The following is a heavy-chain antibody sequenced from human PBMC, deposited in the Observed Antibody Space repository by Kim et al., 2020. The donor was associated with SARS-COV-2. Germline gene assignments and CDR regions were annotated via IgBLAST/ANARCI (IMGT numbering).Heavy chain of an antibody. CDR3: ARADVTTIFGVVIIPVHDFDY. CDR1: GYTFTSYA. J-gene: IGHJ4*02. V-gene: IGHV7-4-1*02. Sequence: ASVKVSCKASGYTFTSYAMNWVRQAPGQGLEWMGWINTNTGNPTYAQGFTGRFVFSLDTSVSTANLQISSLKAEDTAVYYCARADVTTIFGVVIIPVHDFDYWGQGTLVTFSS. CDR2: INTNTGNP. D-gene: IGHD3-3*01.